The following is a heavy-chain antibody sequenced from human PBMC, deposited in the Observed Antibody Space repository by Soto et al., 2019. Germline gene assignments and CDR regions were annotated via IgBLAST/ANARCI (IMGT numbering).Heavy chain of an antibody. CDR1: GDSVTSHY. J-gene: IGHJ4*02. V-gene: IGHV4-59*08. CDR2: MHYTGFS. CDR3: ARHWKIGLRFLEWLLGFDY. D-gene: IGHD3-3*01. Sequence: SDTLSLTCSFSGDSVTSHYLTWIRQSPEKGLEWIGYMHYTGFSHYNPSLKSRLTISVDRSKNQFSLKLSSVTAADTAVYYCARHWKIGLRFLEWLLGFDYWGQGTLVTVSS.